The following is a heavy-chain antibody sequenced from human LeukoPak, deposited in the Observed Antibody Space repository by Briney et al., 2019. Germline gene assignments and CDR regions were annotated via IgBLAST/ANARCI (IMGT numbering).Heavy chain of an antibody. D-gene: IGHD6-13*01. J-gene: IGHJ6*03. CDR1: GYSISSGYY. CDR3: ASRVAAAGSTNYYYYMDV. CDR2: IYHSGST. V-gene: IGHV4-38-2*02. Sequence: PSETLSLTCTVSGYSISSGYYWGWIRQPPGKGLEWIGSIYHSGSTYYNPSLKSRVTISVDTSKNQFSLKLSSVTAADTAVYYCASRVAAAGSTNYYYYMDVWGKGTTVTVSS.